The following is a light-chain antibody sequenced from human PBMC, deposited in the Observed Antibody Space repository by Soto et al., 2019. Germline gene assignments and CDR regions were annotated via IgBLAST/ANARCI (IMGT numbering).Light chain of an antibody. V-gene: IGLV4-69*01. CDR3: QTWGTAIHV. J-gene: IGLJ3*02. Sequence: LVLTQSPSASASLGASVKLTCTLSSGHSSYAIAWHQQQPEKGPRYLMKLNSDGSHSKGDGIPDRFSGSSSGAVRYLTISSLQSEDEADYYCQTWGTAIHVFDGGTKLTVL. CDR1: SGHSSYA. CDR2: LNSDGSH.